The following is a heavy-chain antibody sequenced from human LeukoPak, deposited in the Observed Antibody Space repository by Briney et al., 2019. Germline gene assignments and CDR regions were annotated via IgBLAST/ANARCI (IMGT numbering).Heavy chain of an antibody. CDR2: INPSDGST. CDR3: ARGTVMADY. CDR1: GYTFTSYY. V-gene: IGHV1-46*01. J-gene: IGHJ4*02. D-gene: IGHD2-8*01. Sequence: ASVKVSCKASGYTFTSYYIHWVRQAPGQGLEWMGIINPSDGSTSYPQKFQGRVTMTRDMSTSTVDMELSSLRSGDTAVYFCARGTVMADYWGQGTLVTVSS.